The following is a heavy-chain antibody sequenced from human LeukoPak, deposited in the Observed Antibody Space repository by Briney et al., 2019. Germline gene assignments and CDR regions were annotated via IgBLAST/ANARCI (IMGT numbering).Heavy chain of an antibody. D-gene: IGHD5-18*01. CDR3: ARGGSYGLLGAFDI. V-gene: IGHV3-23*01. Sequence: QAGGSLRLSCAASGFTFSSYAMSWVRQAPGKGLEWVSAISGSGGSTYYADSVKGRFTISRDNSKNTLYLQMNSLRAEDTAVYYCARGGSYGLLGAFDIWGQGTMVTVSS. CDR2: ISGSGGST. J-gene: IGHJ3*02. CDR1: GFTFSSYA.